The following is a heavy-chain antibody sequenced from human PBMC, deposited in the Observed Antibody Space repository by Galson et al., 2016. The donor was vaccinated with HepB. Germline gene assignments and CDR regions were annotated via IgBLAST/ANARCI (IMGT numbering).Heavy chain of an antibody. J-gene: IGHJ4*02. D-gene: IGHD6-19*01. CDR2: AYYRSKWYN. V-gene: IGHV6-1*01. CDR1: GDSVSSNSAA. Sequence: CAISGDSVSSNSAAWNWFRQSTSSGLEWLGRAYYRSKWYNDYRLSMKTRININADTSRNEVSLQLKSVTLEDTAVYYCASARSRGWSDAFDYWGQGTLVTISS. CDR3: ASARSRGWSDAFDY.